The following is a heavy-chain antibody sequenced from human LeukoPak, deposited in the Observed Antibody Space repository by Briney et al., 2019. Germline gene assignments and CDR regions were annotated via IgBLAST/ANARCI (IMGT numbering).Heavy chain of an antibody. D-gene: IGHD4-17*01. V-gene: IGHV3-23*01. CDR3: AKSDDYGDQSLDY. J-gene: IGHJ4*02. Sequence: GGSLRLSCAASGFIFSNYEMNWVRQAPGKGLEWVSAISGSGGSTYYADSVKGRFTISRDNSKNTLYLQMNSLRAEDTAVYYCAKSDDYGDQSLDYWGQGTLVTVSS. CDR1: GFIFSNYE. CDR2: ISGSGGST.